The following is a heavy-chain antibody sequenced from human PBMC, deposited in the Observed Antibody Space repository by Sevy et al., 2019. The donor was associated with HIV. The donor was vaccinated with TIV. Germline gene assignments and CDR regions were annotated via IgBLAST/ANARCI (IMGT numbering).Heavy chain of an antibody. CDR1: GFNLSPYW. J-gene: IGHJ4*02. D-gene: IGHD3-22*01. V-gene: IGHV3-7*01. CDR2: IKQDGNEK. Sequence: GGSLRLSCVASGFNLSPYWMTWVRQAPGKGLEWVANIKQDGNEKYYVDSVKGRFTVSRDKAKNALYLQMYSLRVEDSDVYFCASNTYHYDSNTYYPVYWGQGTRVTVSS. CDR3: ASNTYHYDSNTYYPVY.